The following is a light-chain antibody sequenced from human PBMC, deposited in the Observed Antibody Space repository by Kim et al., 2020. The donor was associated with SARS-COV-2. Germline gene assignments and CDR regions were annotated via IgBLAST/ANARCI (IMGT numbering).Light chain of an antibody. J-gene: IGKJ1*01. CDR1: QSVSSN. V-gene: IGKV3-15*01. CDR2: GAS. CDR3: QQYNSWPET. Sequence: GSPGERAILSCRASQSVSSNLAWYQQKPGQAPRLLIYGASTRATDIPARFSGSGSGTEFTLTISSLQSEDFAVYYCQQYNSWPETFGQGTKVDIK.